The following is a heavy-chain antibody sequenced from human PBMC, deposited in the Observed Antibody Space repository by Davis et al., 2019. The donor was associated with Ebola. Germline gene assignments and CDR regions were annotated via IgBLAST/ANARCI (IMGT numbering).Heavy chain of an antibody. V-gene: IGHV3-30*18. CDR3: AKTRGYCTNGVCSYYFDY. CDR2: ISYDGSNK. Sequence: GESLKISCAASGFTFSSYGMHWVRQAPGKGLEWVAVISYDGSNKYYADSVKGRFTTSRDNSKNTLYLQMNSLRAEDTAVYYCAKTRGYCTNGVCSYYFDYWGQGTLVTVSS. D-gene: IGHD2-8*01. CDR1: GFTFSSYG. J-gene: IGHJ4*02.